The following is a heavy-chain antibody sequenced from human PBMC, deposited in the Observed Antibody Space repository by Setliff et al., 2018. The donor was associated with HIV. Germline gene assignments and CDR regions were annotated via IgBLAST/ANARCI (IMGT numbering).Heavy chain of an antibody. CDR2: ISFDGSRT. D-gene: IGHD5-12*01. J-gene: IGHJ4*02. CDR3: LKIDDTALYYCAREMGFSTIDS. V-gene: IGHV3-30*01. CDR1: GFTFRTFA. Sequence: GGSLRLSCVASGFTFRTFAMHWVRQAPGKGLEWVSVISFDGSRTSYADSVKGRFSISRDNSKNTVFLQLNALRLSCAASGFSLKIDDTALYYCAREMGFSTIDSWGQGTLVTVSS.